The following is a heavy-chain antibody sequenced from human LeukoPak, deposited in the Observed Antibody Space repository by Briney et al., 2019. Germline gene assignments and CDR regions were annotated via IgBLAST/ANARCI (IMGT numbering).Heavy chain of an antibody. CDR2: ISSSSSTI. Sequence: PGGSLRLSCAASGFTFSSYSMNWVRQAPGKGLEWVSYISSSSSTIYYADSVKGRFTISRDNAKNSLYLQMNSLRAEDTAVYYCAKDRVVGATRRDDAFDIWGQGTMVTVSS. CDR3: AKDRVVGATRRDDAFDI. D-gene: IGHD1-26*01. CDR1: GFTFSSYS. J-gene: IGHJ3*02. V-gene: IGHV3-48*01.